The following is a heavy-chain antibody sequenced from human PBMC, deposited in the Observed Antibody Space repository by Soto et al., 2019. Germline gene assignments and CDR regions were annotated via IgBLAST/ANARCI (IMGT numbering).Heavy chain of an antibody. D-gene: IGHD3-22*01. CDR3: AHTKDSSGFLTS. CDR1: GFSLSAYGVR. CDR2: IHWNDDK. V-gene: IGHV2-5*01. J-gene: IGHJ5*02. Sequence: QITLKESGPTLVKPTQTLTLTCSFSGFSLSAYGVRVIWFRQPPGETLEWLALIHWNDDKRYSPYLKSRLTITKDTSKNQVVLTLTNLDPLETGTYFCAHTKDSSGFLTSWGQGILVTVSS.